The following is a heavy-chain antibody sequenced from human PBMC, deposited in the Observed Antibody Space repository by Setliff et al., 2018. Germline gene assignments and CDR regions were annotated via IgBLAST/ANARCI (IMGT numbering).Heavy chain of an antibody. CDR2: IYTSWST. J-gene: IGHJ3*02. CDR3: ARGGWFYYGSMNSGVFDI. CDR1: GGSISNTYYY. Sequence: SETLSLICTVSGGSISNTYYYWSWIRQPAGQGLEWIGQIYTSWSTTYNPSLKSRVTISVDTSKDQFSLKVISMTAADTAMYYCARGGWFYYGSMNSGVFDIWGQGTMVTVSS. V-gene: IGHV4-61*09. D-gene: IGHD3-10*01.